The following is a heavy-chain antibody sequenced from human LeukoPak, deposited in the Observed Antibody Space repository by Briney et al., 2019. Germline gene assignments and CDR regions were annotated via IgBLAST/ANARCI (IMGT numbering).Heavy chain of an antibody. Sequence: SETLSLTCTVSGGSISSGSYYWSWIRQPAGKGLEWIGRIYTSGSTNYNPSLKSRVTISVDTSKNQFSLKLSSVTAADTAVYYCVRGGPPTVTRFDYWGQGTLVTVSS. CDR1: GGSISSGSYY. J-gene: IGHJ4*02. D-gene: IGHD4-17*01. CDR3: VRGGPPTVTRFDY. V-gene: IGHV4-61*02. CDR2: IYTSGST.